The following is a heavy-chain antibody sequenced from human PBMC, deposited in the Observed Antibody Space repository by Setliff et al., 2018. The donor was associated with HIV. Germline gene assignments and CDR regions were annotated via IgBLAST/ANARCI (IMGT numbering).Heavy chain of an antibody. Sequence: ASVQVSCKASGHTFSNSDIHWVRRATGQGLEWMGWMNPNSGVTGYALKFHDRVTMTGDTSISTAYLELRSLTSEDTAVYYCASGKGVGGVVITDGLDVWGKGTTVTVSS. CDR2: MNPNSGVT. D-gene: IGHD3-10*01. J-gene: IGHJ6*04. CDR3: ASGKGVGGVVITDGLDV. CDR1: GHTFSNSD. V-gene: IGHV1-8*02.